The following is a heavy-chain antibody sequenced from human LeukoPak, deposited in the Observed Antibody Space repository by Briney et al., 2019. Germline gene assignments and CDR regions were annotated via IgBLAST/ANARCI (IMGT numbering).Heavy chain of an antibody. CDR1: GGSISSGSYY. V-gene: IGHV4-61*02. Sequence: SETLSLTCTVSGGSISSGSYYWSWIRQPAGKGLEWIGRIYPTGSTNYNPSLKSRVTISVDTSKNQFSLKLSSVTAADTAVYYCARDLGDYGSGSEFDPWGQGTLVTVSS. J-gene: IGHJ5*02. CDR3: ARDLGDYGSGSEFDP. CDR2: IYPTGST. D-gene: IGHD3-10*01.